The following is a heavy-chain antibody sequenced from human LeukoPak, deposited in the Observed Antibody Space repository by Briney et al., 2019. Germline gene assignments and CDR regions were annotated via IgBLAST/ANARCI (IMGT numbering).Heavy chain of an antibody. CDR3: VMTTEKNNWFDP. V-gene: IGHV1-69*13. Sequence: ASETVSCKASGGTFSSYAISWVRQAPGQGLEWMGGIIPIFGTANYAQKFQGRVTITADESTSTAYMELSSLRSEDTAVYYCVMTTEKNNWFDPWGQGTLVTVS. CDR2: IIPIFGTA. J-gene: IGHJ5*02. CDR1: GGTFSSYA. D-gene: IGHD4-17*01.